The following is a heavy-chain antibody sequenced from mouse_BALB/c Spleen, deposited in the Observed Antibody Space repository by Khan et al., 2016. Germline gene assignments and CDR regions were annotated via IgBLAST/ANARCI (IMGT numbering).Heavy chain of an antibody. V-gene: IGHV1-9*01. CDR1: GYTFSTYW. Sequence: QVQLKQSGAELMKPGASVKISCKATGYTFSTYWIEWVKQRPGHGLEWIGEILPGSGSTNYNEKFKGKATFTADTSSNTAYMQLSSLTSEDTDVYDCARRRDYGTSPAWFAYWGQGTLVTVSA. CDR3: ARRRDYGTSPAWFAY. D-gene: IGHD1-1*01. CDR2: ILPGSGST. J-gene: IGHJ3*01.